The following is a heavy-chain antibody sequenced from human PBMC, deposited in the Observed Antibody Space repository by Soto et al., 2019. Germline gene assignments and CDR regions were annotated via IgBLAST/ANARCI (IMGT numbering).Heavy chain of an antibody. CDR3: AKDFGGLYNWFDP. Sequence: ASVKVSFNASGYMFTSYDINWVRQAAVQGLDWLGRMNPNNGKTDYAQKFQGRLTMTRDTSISTVYMELSSLTSEDTAVYYCAKDFGGLYNWFDPWGQGTLVTVSS. CDR2: MNPNNGKT. D-gene: IGHD3-16*01. V-gene: IGHV1-8*01. J-gene: IGHJ5*02. CDR1: GYMFTSYD.